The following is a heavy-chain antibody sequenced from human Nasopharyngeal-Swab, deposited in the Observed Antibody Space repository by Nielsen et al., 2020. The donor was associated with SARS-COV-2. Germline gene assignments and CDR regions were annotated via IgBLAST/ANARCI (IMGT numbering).Heavy chain of an antibody. CDR2: INSDGSST. CDR3: ARVAAAGTLYYYYYMDV. J-gene: IGHJ6*03. CDR1: GFTFSSYW. V-gene: IGHV3-74*01. Sequence: GGSLRLSCAASGFTFSSYWMHWVRQAPGKGLVWVSRINSDGSSTSYADFVKGRFTISRDNAKNTLYLQMNSLRAEDTAVYYCARVAAAGTLYYYYYMDVWGKGTTVTVSS. D-gene: IGHD6-13*01.